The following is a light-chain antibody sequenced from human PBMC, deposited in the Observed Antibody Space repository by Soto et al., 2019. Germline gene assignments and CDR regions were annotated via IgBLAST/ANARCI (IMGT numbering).Light chain of an antibody. J-gene: IGLJ1*01. V-gene: IGLV1-51*01. CDR3: GSWDSSLSAYV. CDR1: SSNIGGNS. CDR2: DDN. Sequence: VLTQPPSVSAAPGQKVTISCSGSSSNIGGNSVSWYQQLPGTAPKLLIYDDNKRPSGIPDRFSGSKSGTSATLGITGFQTGDEADYYCGSWDSSLSAYVFGTGTRSPS.